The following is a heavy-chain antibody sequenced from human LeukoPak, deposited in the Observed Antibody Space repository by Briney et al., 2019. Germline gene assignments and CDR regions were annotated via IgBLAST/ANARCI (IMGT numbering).Heavy chain of an antibody. Sequence: GASVKVSCKASGYTFTSYGISWVRQAPGQGLEWMGIINPSGGSTSYAQKFQGRVTMTRDTSTSTVYMELSSLRSEDTAVYYCARGGKSSGWYYYYGMDVWGQGTTVTVSS. CDR1: GYTFTSYG. J-gene: IGHJ6*02. CDR2: INPSGGST. CDR3: ARGGKSSGWYYYYGMDV. V-gene: IGHV1-46*01. D-gene: IGHD6-19*01.